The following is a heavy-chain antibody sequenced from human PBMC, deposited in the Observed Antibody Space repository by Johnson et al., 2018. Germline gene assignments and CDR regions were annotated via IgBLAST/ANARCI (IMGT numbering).Heavy chain of an antibody. CDR3: AKGYCSSTRCQLEYYYPVDV. J-gene: IGHJ6*03. Sequence: QVQLVQSGGGVVQPGRSLRLSCVASGFSFRTYAMDWVRQAPGKGLEWVAVIAYDGREEYYADSVKGRFTISRDNSKNTLYLQMNSLRGDETAVYYCAKGYCSSTRCQLEYYYPVDVWGKGTPVTVSS. D-gene: IGHD2-2*01. CDR1: GFSFRTYA. CDR2: IAYDGREE. V-gene: IGHV3-30*18.